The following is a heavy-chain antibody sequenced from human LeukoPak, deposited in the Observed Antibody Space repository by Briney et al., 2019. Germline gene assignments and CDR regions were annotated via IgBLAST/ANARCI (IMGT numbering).Heavy chain of an antibody. D-gene: IGHD1-7*01. J-gene: IGHJ6*03. Sequence: GGSLRLSCAASGFTVSSNYISWVRQAPGKGLEWVSVISGSGGSTYYADSVKGRFTISRDNSKNTLYLQMNSLRAEDTAVYYCAKRRGLELLYYYYMDVWGKGTTVTVSS. V-gene: IGHV3-23*01. CDR2: ISGSGGST. CDR1: GFTVSSNY. CDR3: AKRRGLELLYYYYMDV.